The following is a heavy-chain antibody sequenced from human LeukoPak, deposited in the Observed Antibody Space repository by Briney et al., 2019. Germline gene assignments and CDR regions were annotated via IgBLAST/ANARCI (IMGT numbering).Heavy chain of an antibody. J-gene: IGHJ4*02. CDR3: ATSRGSWPDYFDY. D-gene: IGHD6-13*01. Sequence: GGSLTLSCTTSGFTFKNYEMTWVRQSPGKGLEWVSYISKSGSPEYYAASVKGRFTISRDNAKNSLYLQMNSLRAEDTAVYYCATSRGSWPDYFDYWGQGTLVTVSS. CDR2: ISKSGSPE. CDR1: GFTFKNYE. V-gene: IGHV3-48*03.